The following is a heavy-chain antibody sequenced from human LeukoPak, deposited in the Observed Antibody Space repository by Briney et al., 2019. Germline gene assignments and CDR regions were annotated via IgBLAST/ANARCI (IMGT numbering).Heavy chain of an antibody. J-gene: IGHJ4*02. D-gene: IGHD3-9*01. CDR2: INPDGSST. CDR3: TKDFDAATGY. Sequence: PGGSLRLSCGASGFTFGTYWMHWVRQAPGKGLAWVSRINPDGSSTGYADSVRGRFTISRDNAKNALYLQMNSLRAEDTAVYYCTKDFDAATGYWGQGTLVTVSS. CDR1: GFTFGTYW. V-gene: IGHV3-74*01.